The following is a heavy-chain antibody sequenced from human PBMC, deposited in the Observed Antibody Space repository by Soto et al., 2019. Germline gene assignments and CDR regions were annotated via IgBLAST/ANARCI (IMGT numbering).Heavy chain of an antibody. Sequence: LRLSCAASGFTFSSYSMNWVRQAPGKGLEWVSSISSSSSYIYYADSVKGRFTISRDNAKNSLYLQMNSLRAEDTAVYYCARDLWSTVTSLYYYGMDVWGQGTTVTVSS. CDR3: ARDLWSTVTSLYYYGMDV. D-gene: IGHD4-17*01. CDR2: ISSSSSYI. V-gene: IGHV3-21*01. J-gene: IGHJ6*02. CDR1: GFTFSSYS.